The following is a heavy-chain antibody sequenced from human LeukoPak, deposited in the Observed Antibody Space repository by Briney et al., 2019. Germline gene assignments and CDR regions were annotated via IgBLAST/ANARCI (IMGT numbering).Heavy chain of an antibody. V-gene: IGHV1-8*02. J-gene: IGHJ4*02. CDR2: MNPNSGNT. CDR1: GYTFTSYG. CDR3: ARVKIYNWNVAYFDY. D-gene: IGHD1-20*01. Sequence: ASVKVSCKASGYTFTSYGISWVRQAPGQGLEWMGWMNPNSGNTGYAQKFQGRVTMTRNTSISTAYMELSSLRSEDTAVYYCARVKIYNWNVAYFDYWGQGTLVTVSS.